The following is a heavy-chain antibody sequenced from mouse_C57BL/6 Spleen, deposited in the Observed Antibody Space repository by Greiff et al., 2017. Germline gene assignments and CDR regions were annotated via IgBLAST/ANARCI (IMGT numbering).Heavy chain of an antibody. CDR2: INYDGSST. D-gene: IGHD1-1*01. Sequence: EVMLVESEGGLVQPGSSMKLSCTASGFTFSDYYMAWVRQVPEKGLEWVANINYDGSSTYYLDSLKSRFIISRDNAKNILYLQMSSLKSEDTATYYCARAYYGSSYNWYFDVWGTGTTVTVSS. CDR3: ARAYYGSSYNWYFDV. V-gene: IGHV5-16*01. CDR1: GFTFSDYY. J-gene: IGHJ1*03.